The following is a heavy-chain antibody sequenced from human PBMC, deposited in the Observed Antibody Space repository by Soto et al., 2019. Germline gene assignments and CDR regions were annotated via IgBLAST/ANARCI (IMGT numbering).Heavy chain of an antibody. D-gene: IGHD5-18*01. CDR3: ARESYGNFDY. CDR1: GVTCSSYE. CDR2: ISSSGSTI. Sequence: LRLSCAAAGVTCSSYEMNWVRQAPGKGLEWVSYISSSGSTIYYADSLKGRFTISRDNAKNSLYLQMNSLRADDTAVYYCARESYGNFDYWGQGTLVAVSS. J-gene: IGHJ4*02. V-gene: IGHV3-48*03.